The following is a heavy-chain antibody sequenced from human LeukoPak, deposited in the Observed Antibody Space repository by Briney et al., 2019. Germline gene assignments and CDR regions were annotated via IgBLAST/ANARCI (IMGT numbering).Heavy chain of an antibody. D-gene: IGHD1-26*01. CDR3: ARVELAYYYYGMDV. J-gene: IGHJ6*02. Sequence: ASVKVSCKASGYTFTSYAMHWVRQAPGQRLEWMGWINAGNGNTKYSQKFQGRVTITRDTSASTAYMELSSLRSEDTAVYYCARVELAYYYYGMDVWGQGTTVTVSS. V-gene: IGHV1-3*01. CDR1: GYTFTSYA. CDR2: INAGNGNT.